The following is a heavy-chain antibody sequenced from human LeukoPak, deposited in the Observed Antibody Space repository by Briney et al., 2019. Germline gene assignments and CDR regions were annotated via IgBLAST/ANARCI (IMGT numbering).Heavy chain of an antibody. CDR2: TYYRSKWYN. J-gene: IGHJ5*02. V-gene: IGHV6-1*01. D-gene: IGHD3-9*01. CDR1: GDSVSSNSAA. CDR3: ARGALYDILTGYYIVGPLDP. Sequence: SQTLSLTCAISGDSVSSNSAAWNWIRQSPSRGLEWLGRTYYRSKWYNDYAVSVKSRITINPDTSKNQFSLQLNSVTPEDTAVYYCARGALYDILTGYYIVGPLDPWGQGTLVTVSS.